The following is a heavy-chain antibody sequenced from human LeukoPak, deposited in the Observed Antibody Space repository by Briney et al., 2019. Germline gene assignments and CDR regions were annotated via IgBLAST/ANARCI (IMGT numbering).Heavy chain of an antibody. D-gene: IGHD6-13*01. CDR2: IYYSGGT. CDR3: ATTGATSPSSASWCNIEY. Sequence: TPSETLSLTCTVSGSSVTSYYCNWVRQPPGRGLEWIGYIYYSGGTNYNPALESRVTISLDTAKNQFSLKLRSVTAENTAVYYCATTGATSPSSASWCNIEYWGQGTLVPVSS. J-gene: IGHJ4*02. CDR1: GSSVTSYY. V-gene: IGHV4-59*08.